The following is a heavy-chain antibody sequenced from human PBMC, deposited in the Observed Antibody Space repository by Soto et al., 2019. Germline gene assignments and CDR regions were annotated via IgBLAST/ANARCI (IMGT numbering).Heavy chain of an antibody. J-gene: IGHJ6*03. CDR2: ISYDGSNK. Sequence: QVQLVESGGGVVQPGRSLRLSCAASGFTFSSYGMHWVRQAPGKGLEWVAVISYDGSNKYYADSVKGRFTISRGNSKNTLYLQMNSLRAEDTAVYYCAKDGGADYSYYDHYYYYMDVWGKGTTVTVSS. CDR1: GFTFSSYG. V-gene: IGHV3-30*18. CDR3: AKDGGADYSYYDHYYYYMDV. D-gene: IGHD4-4*01.